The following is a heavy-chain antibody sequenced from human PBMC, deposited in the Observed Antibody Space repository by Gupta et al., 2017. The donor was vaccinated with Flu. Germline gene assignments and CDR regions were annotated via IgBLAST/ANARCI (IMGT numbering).Heavy chain of an antibody. D-gene: IGHD3-10*01. CDR1: GFTFTDYA. Sequence: QVQLVQSGAEVREPGASVKVSCKASGFTFTDYALQWVRQAPGQRLEWMGWINAGNGHTRYSQKFQARVTITRDTSANTAYMELSSLRSEDTAVYYCARGSWTGTSLHYYFDYWGQGTLVTVSS. J-gene: IGHJ4*02. CDR2: INAGNGHT. V-gene: IGHV1-3*01. CDR3: ARGSWTGTSLHYYFDY.